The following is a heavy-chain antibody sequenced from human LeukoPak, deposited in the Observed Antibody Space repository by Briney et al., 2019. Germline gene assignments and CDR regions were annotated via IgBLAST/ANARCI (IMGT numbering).Heavy chain of an antibody. CDR1: GFSFSSYA. CDR2: LSANGGST. J-gene: IGHJ4*02. CDR3: AKVASTGLLKTLVDY. D-gene: IGHD6-19*01. Sequence: GGSLRLSCAASGFSFSSYAMTWVRQAPGKGLEWVSGLSANGGSTYYADSVKGRFTISRQNSESQLYLQMSSLRADDTAVYYCAKVASTGLLKTLVDYWGQGTLVTVSS. V-gene: IGHV3-23*01.